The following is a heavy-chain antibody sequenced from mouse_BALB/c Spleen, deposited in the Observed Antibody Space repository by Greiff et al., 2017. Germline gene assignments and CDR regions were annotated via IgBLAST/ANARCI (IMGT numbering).Heavy chain of an antibody. CDR1: GYTFTDYY. J-gene: IGHJ4*01. Sequence: EVQLQQFGAELVKPGASVKISCKASGYTFTDYYMDWVQQSHGKSLEWIGDINPDYGSTSYNQKFKGKATLTVDKSSSTAYMQLSSLTSEDTAVYYCARFGDDGDYAMDYWGQGTSVTVSA. CDR2: INPDYGST. V-gene: IGHV1-18*01. CDR3: ARFGDDGDYAMDY.